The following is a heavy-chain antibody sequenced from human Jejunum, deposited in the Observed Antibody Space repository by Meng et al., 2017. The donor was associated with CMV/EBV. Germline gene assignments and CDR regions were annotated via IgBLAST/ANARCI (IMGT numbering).Heavy chain of an antibody. Sequence: SGFSFSTYAMSWVRQAPGKGLGWVSAINGNGGSTYYADSVKGRFTISRDNSKNTLYVQMNSLRADDTAKYYCARVRYSTGWQFDFWGQGTLVTVSS. CDR3: ARVRYSTGWQFDF. CDR2: INGNGGST. J-gene: IGHJ4*02. D-gene: IGHD6-19*01. CDR1: GFSFSTYA. V-gene: IGHV3-23*01.